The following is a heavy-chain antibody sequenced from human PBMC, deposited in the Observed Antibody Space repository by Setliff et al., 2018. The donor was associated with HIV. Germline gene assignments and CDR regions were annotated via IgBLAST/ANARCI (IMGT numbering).Heavy chain of an antibody. CDR2: IYSGGTT. CDR1: GFTVSSNY. CDR3: ARSPQGGYFDY. Sequence: ESLKISCAASGFTVSSNYMNWVRQAPGKGLEWVSIIYSGGTTYYADSVKGRFTISRDNSKNTLYLQMNSLRVEDTAVYHCARSPQGGYFDYWGQGTLVTVSS. V-gene: IGHV3-53*01. J-gene: IGHJ4*03.